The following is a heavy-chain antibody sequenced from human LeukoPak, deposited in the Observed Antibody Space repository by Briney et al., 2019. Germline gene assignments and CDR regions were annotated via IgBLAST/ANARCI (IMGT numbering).Heavy chain of an antibody. J-gene: IGHJ4*02. V-gene: IGHV3-48*03. CDR3: ARKGGYGLDFDY. D-gene: IGHD5-18*01. CDR2: ISSSGSTI. Sequence: PGGSLRLSCAASGFTFRSYEMNWGRQAPGKGLEWVSYISSSGSTIYYAEFVKGRFTISRDNAKNSLYLQMNSLRAEDTVVYYCARKGGYGLDFDYWGQGTLVTVSS. CDR1: GFTFRSYE.